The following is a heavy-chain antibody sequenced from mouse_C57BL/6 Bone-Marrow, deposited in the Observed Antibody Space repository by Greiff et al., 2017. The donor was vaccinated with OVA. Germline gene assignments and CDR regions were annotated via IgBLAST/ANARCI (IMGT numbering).Heavy chain of an antibody. J-gene: IGHJ1*03. CDR1: GFTFSDAW. CDR2: IRNKANNHAT. CDR3: TRDYGSSYDWYFDV. Sequence: EVQVVESGGGLVQPGGSMKLSCAASGFTFSDAWMDWVRQSPEKGLEWVAEIRNKANNHATYYAESVKGRFTISRDDSKSSVYLQMNSLRAEDTGIYYCTRDYGSSYDWYFDVWGTGTTVTVSS. D-gene: IGHD1-1*01. V-gene: IGHV6-6*01.